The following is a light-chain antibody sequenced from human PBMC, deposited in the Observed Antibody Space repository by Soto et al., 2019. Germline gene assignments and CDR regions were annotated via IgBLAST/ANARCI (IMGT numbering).Light chain of an antibody. V-gene: IGKV1D-8*03. Sequence: VIGMTQSTSLLSASTGDRVTIGCLMCQGISSYLAWYQHKPGKAPTVLIHAASSLPSGVPSRFSGSGSGTDFFLTISSLQPEDFAVCYCHQSHSKPLTFGGGTKVDIK. CDR3: HQSHSKPLT. CDR1: QGISSY. CDR2: AAS. J-gene: IGKJ4*01.